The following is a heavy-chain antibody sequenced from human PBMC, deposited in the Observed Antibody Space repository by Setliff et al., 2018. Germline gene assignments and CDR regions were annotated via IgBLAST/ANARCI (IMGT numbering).Heavy chain of an antibody. CDR2: IYYSGTT. CDR1: GGSFSDYF. V-gene: IGHV4-34*01. J-gene: IGHJ3*02. CDR3: ARVRWDRESFDI. D-gene: IGHD1-26*01. Sequence: PSETLSLTCAVYGGSFSDYFWSWIRQPPGKGLEWIGYIYYSGTTYSNPTLKSRVTISVDTSKSQFSLNLTSVTAADTAIYYCARVRWDRESFDIWGQGTMVTVSS.